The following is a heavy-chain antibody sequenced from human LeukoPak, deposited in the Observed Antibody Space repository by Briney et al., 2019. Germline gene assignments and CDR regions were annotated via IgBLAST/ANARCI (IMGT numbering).Heavy chain of an antibody. J-gene: IGHJ4*02. CDR2: IYPGGSDT. CDR1: GYSFTSYW. CDR3: ARLHGSGYSYYFDY. D-gene: IGHD3-22*01. V-gene: IGHV5-51*01. Sequence: GESLKISSKGSGYSFTSYWIGWLRQMAGKSLEWMGIIYPGGSDTRYSPSFQGKVTISADKSISTDYLQWSSLNASDTHMYYCARLHGSGYSYYFDYWGQGTLVTVSS.